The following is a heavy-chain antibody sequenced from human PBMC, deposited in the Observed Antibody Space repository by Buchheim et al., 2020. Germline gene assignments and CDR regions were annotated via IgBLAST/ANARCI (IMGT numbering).Heavy chain of an antibody. CDR2: ISYDGSNK. J-gene: IGHJ4*02. D-gene: IGHD3-3*01. Sequence: QVQLVESGGGVVQPGRSLRLSCAASGFTFSSYAMHWVRQAPGKGLEWVAVISYDGSNKYYADSVKGRFTISSDNSKNTLYLQMSSLRAEDTAVYYCARASGYLDYWGQGTL. V-gene: IGHV3-30-3*01. CDR1: GFTFSSYA. CDR3: ARASGYLDY.